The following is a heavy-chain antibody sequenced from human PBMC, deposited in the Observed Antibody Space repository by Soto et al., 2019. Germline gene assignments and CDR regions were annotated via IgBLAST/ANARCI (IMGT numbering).Heavy chain of an antibody. Sequence: PSETLSLTCAVSGGSISSGGYSWSWIRQPPGKGLECIGYIYHSVSTCYNPSLKSRVTISVDRSKNQFSLRLSSVTAADTAVYYCARGPPLLWWSQGTLVTVSS. CDR3: ARGPPLLW. CDR1: GGSISSGGYS. J-gene: IGHJ4*02. CDR2: IYHSVST. D-gene: IGHD2-21*01. V-gene: IGHV4-30-2*01.